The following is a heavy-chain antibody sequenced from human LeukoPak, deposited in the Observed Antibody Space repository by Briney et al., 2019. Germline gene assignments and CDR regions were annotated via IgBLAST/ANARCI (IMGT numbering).Heavy chain of an antibody. J-gene: IGHJ3*02. V-gene: IGHV3-48*02. Sequence: GGSLRLSCAASGFTSSGYAMNWVRQAPGKGLEWVSHIYSSDTTYADSVKGRFTISSDNAKNSLYLQMNSLRDEDTAVYYCARDLHYAFDIWGQGTMVTASS. CDR2: IYSSDTT. CDR1: GFTSSGYA. D-gene: IGHD3-10*01. CDR3: ARDLHYAFDI.